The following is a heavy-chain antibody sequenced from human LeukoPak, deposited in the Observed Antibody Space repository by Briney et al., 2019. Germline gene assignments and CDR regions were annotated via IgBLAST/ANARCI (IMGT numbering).Heavy chain of an antibody. D-gene: IGHD3-16*02. Sequence: SETLSLTCAVYGGSFSDYYWSWIRQPPGKGLEWIGETNHSGTTNYNPSFKSRVTISVDTSKNQFSLKLRSVPAADTAVYYCAKANCHYDHVWGSYRSYGMDVWGQGTTVTVSS. CDR1: GGSFSDYY. CDR2: TNHSGTT. CDR3: AKANCHYDHVWGSYRSYGMDV. J-gene: IGHJ6*02. V-gene: IGHV4-34*01.